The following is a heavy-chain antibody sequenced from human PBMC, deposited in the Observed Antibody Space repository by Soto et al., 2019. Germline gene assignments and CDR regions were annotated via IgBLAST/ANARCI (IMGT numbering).Heavy chain of an antibody. CDR2: ISYDGSNK. Sequence: GGSLRLSCAASGFTFSSYAMHWVRQAPGKGLEWVAVISYDGSNKYYADSVKGRFTISRDNSKNTLYLQMNSLRAEDTAVYYCARGRGLYRELYYYYYYGMDVWAQGTTVTVSS. CDR1: GFTFSSYA. J-gene: IGHJ6*02. V-gene: IGHV3-30-3*01. CDR3: ARGRGLYRELYYYYYYGMDV. D-gene: IGHD3-10*01.